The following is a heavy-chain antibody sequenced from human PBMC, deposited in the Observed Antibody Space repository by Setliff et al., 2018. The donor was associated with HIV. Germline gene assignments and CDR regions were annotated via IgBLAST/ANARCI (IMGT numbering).Heavy chain of an antibody. Sequence: PSGTLSLTCSVSGGSVSSTSNYWGWIRQPPGKGLEWIGSIYYSGSTYYNPSLKSRVTISVDTSKNQFSLKLSSVTAADTAVYYCARVQVGGYNFYFDYWGQGTLVTVSS. CDR2: IYYSGST. V-gene: IGHV4-39*01. CDR1: GGSVSSTSNY. D-gene: IGHD5-12*01. J-gene: IGHJ4*02. CDR3: ARVQVGGYNFYFDY.